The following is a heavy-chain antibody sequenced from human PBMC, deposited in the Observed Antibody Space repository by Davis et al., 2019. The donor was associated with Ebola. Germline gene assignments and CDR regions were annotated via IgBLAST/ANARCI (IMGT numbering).Heavy chain of an antibody. CDR3: ARTQCHYDFWSGYYTGRGYYFDY. J-gene: IGHJ4*02. V-gene: IGHV2-5*02. CDR1: AGVA. Sequence: SGPTLVKPTETLTLTCTAGVAVAWIRQPPGKALEWLALIYWDDDKIYSPSLWRRLTITKDTSKNQVVLTMTNMDPVDTATYYCARTQCHYDFWSGYYTGRGYYFDYWGQGTLVTVSS. CDR2: IYWDDDK. D-gene: IGHD3-3*01.